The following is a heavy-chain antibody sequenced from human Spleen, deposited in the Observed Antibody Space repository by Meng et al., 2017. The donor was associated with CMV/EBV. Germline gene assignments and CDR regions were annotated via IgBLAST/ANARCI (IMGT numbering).Heavy chain of an antibody. V-gene: IGHV4-39*07. CDR3: ASSGKATIFGVVSAY. CDR1: GASISSSSYY. CDR2: LYYSGST. D-gene: IGHD3-3*01. Sequence: SETLSLTCIVSGASISSSSYYWGWIRQPPGKGLEWIGSLYYSGSTYYNPSLKSRVTISVDTSKKQFSLKLSSVTAADTAVYYCASSGKATIFGVVSAYWGQGTLVTVSS. J-gene: IGHJ4*02.